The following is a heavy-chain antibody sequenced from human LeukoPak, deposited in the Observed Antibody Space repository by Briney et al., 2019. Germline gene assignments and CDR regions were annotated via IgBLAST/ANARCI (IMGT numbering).Heavy chain of an antibody. D-gene: IGHD4-17*01. V-gene: IGHV3-33*01. Sequence: GGSLRLSCAASGFTFSSYGMHWVRQAPGKGLEWVAVIWYDGSNKYYADSVKGRFTISRDNSKNTLYLQMNSLRAEDTAVYYCARVTGTVTTAYFDYRGQGTLVTVSS. CDR3: ARVTGTVTTAYFDY. CDR2: IWYDGSNK. CDR1: GFTFSSYG. J-gene: IGHJ4*02.